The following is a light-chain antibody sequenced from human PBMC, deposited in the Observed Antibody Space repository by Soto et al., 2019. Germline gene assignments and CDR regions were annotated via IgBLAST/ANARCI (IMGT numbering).Light chain of an antibody. V-gene: IGLV1-36*01. J-gene: IGLJ2*01. CDR1: SSNIGNNA. CDR3: AAWDDSLNGVV. Sequence: QSVLTQPPSVSEAPRPRVTISCSGSSSNIGNNAVNWYQQLPGKAPKLLIYYDDLLPSGVSDRFSGSKSGTSASLAISGRQSGDEADYYCAAWDDSLNGVVFGGGTKVTVL. CDR2: YDD.